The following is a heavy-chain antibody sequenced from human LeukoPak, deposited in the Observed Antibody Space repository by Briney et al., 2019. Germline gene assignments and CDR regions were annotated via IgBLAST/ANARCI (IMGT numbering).Heavy chain of an antibody. CDR2: FKSKTDGGTT. CDR3: TKAGILTGYYWVWYYYYMDV. V-gene: IGHV3-15*01. CDR1: GFTFSNAW. D-gene: IGHD3-9*01. J-gene: IGHJ6*03. Sequence: GGSLRLSCAASGFTFSNAWMSWVRQAPGQVVEWVGRFKSKTDGGTTDYAAHVKGRFTISRDDSKNTLYLQMNSLKTEDTAVYYCTKAGILTGYYWVWYYYYMDVWGKGTTVTVSS.